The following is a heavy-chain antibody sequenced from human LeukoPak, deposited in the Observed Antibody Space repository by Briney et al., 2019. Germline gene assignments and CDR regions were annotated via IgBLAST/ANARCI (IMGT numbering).Heavy chain of an antibody. CDR3: ARVPLWWLTPFDF. CDR1: GGSLSPHY. J-gene: IGHJ4*02. D-gene: IGHD5-12*01. Sequence: SETLSLTCAVSGGSLSPHYWSWIRRPLGKGLEWIGEINNRGTTNYSPSLRGRATISVDTSKNQFFLRLTSGTAADTAIYYCARVPLWWLTPFDFWGQGTLATVSS. V-gene: IGHV4-34*01. CDR2: INNRGTT.